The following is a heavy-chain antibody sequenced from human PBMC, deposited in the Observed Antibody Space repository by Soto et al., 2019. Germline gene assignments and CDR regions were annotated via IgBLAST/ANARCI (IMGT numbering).Heavy chain of an antibody. Sequence: GRSLRLSCAASGFTFSSYAMHWVRQAPGKGLEWVAVISYDGSNKYYADSVKGRFTISRDNSKNTLYLQMNSLRAEDTAVYYCAREDSIIIPAVSDYWGQGALVTVSS. CDR2: ISYDGSNK. D-gene: IGHD2-2*01. CDR1: GFTFSSYA. CDR3: AREDSIIIPAVSDY. J-gene: IGHJ4*02. V-gene: IGHV3-30-3*01.